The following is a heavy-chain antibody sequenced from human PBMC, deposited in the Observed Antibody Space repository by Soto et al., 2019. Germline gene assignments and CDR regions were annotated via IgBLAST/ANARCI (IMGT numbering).Heavy chain of an antibody. J-gene: IGHJ4*02. CDR1: GGTFSSYA. CDR2: IIPIFGTA. CDR3: ASKGSYVDTAMAWRY. D-gene: IGHD5-18*01. Sequence: QVQLVQSGAEVKKPGSSVKVSCKASGGTFSSYAISWVRQAPGQGLEWMGGIIPIFGTANYAQKFQGRVTITADESTSTVYMELSSLRSEDTAVYYCASKGSYVDTAMAWRYWGQGTLVTVSS. V-gene: IGHV1-69*12.